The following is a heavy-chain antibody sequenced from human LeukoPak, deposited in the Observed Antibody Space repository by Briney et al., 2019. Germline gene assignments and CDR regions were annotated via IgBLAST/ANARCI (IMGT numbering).Heavy chain of an antibody. CDR3: AKTVRGLVVVPAAMDY. D-gene: IGHD2-2*01. J-gene: IGHJ4*02. Sequence: GGSLRLSCAASGFTFSSYAISWVRQAPGKGLEWVSAISGSGGSTYYADSVKGRFTISRDNSKNTLYLQMNSLRAEDTAVYYCAKTVRGLVVVPAAMDYWGQGTLVTVSS. V-gene: IGHV3-23*01. CDR2: ISGSGGST. CDR1: GFTFSSYA.